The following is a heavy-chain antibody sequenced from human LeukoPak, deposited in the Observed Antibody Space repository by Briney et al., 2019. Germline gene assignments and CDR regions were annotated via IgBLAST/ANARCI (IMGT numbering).Heavy chain of an antibody. CDR3: ARGRYSGCYYDY. CDR1: GGTFSSYA. CDR2: IIPIFGTA. J-gene: IGHJ4*02. Sequence: SVKVSCKASGGTFSSYAISWVRQAPGQGLEWMGGIIPIFGTANYAQKFQGRVTITTDESTSTAYMELSSLRSEDTAVYYCARGRYSGCYYDYWGQGTLVTVSS. D-gene: IGHD1-26*01. V-gene: IGHV1-69*05.